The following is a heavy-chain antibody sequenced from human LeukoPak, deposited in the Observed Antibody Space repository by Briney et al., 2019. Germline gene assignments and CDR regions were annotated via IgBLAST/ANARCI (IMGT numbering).Heavy chain of an antibody. J-gene: IGHJ3*02. Sequence: GGSLRLSCAASGFTFSSYSMNWVRQAPGKGLEWVSYISSSSSTIYYAGSVKGRFTISRDNAKNSLYLQMNSLRAEDTAVYYCARDRGYCSGGSCYRAEWAAVAFDIWGQGTMVTVSS. V-gene: IGHV3-48*01. CDR3: ARDRGYCSGGSCYRAEWAAVAFDI. CDR1: GFTFSSYS. CDR2: ISSSSSTI. D-gene: IGHD2-15*01.